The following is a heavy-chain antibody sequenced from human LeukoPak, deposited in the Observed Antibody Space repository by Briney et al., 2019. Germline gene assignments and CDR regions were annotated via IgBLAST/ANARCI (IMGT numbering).Heavy chain of an antibody. V-gene: IGHV1-69*13. CDR1: GGTFSSYA. J-gene: IGHJ5*02. Sequence: ASVKVSCKASGGTFSSYAISWVRQAPGQGLEWMGGIIPIFGTANYAQKFQGGVTITADESTSTAYMELSSLRSEDTAVYYCARGTSPFNQVGATLWFDPWGQGTLVTVSS. CDR3: ARGTSPFNQVGATLWFDP. CDR2: IIPIFGTA. D-gene: IGHD1-26*01.